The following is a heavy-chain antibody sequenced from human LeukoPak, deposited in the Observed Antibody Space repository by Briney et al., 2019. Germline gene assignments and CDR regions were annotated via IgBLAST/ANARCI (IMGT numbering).Heavy chain of an antibody. D-gene: IGHD2-2*01. Sequence: PGGSLRLSCAASGFTFSSYWMTWVRQVPGKGLEWVASIKDDGSEQPYVDSVKGRFTISRDNAKSSLYLQMNSLRTGDTAVYYCARDGPSVTRKYYYYYYMDVWGNGATVTVSS. CDR2: IKDDGSEQ. V-gene: IGHV3-7*01. J-gene: IGHJ6*03. CDR1: GFTFSSYW. CDR3: ARDGPSVTRKYYYYYYMDV.